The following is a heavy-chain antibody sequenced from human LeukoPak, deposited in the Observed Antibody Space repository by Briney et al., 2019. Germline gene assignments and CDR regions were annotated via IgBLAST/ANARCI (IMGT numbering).Heavy chain of an antibody. CDR2: INHSGST. CDR1: GGPFSGYY. Sequence: SETLSLTCAVYGGPFSGYYWSWIRQPPGKGLEWIGEINHSGSTNYNPSLKSRVTISVDTSKNQFSLKLSSVTAADTAVYYCASSLRRDYWGQGTLVTVSS. D-gene: IGHD4-17*01. V-gene: IGHV4-34*01. CDR3: ASSLRRDY. J-gene: IGHJ4*02.